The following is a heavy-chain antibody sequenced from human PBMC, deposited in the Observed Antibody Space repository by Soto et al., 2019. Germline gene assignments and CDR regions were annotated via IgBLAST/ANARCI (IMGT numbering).Heavy chain of an antibody. CDR2: IIHILGIA. V-gene: IGHV1-69*02. J-gene: IGHJ4*02. CDR1: GGTFSSYT. Sequence: QVQLVQSGAEVKKPGSSVKVSCKASGGTFSSYTISWVRQAPGQGLEWMGRIIHILGIANYAQKFQGRVTITADKSTSTAYMELSSLRSEDTAVYYCARAPGNDPFDYWGQGTLVTVSS. CDR3: ARAPGNDPFDY. D-gene: IGHD2-8*01.